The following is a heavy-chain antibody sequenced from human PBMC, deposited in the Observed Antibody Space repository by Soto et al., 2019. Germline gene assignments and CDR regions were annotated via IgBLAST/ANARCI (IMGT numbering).Heavy chain of an antibody. CDR1: GGSISSYY. CDR3: ARGTFGVVKD. D-gene: IGHD3-3*01. CDR2: MYYSGST. Sequence: QVQLQESGPGLVKPSETLSLTCTVSGGSISSYYWSWIRQPPGKGLEWIGYMYYSGSTNYNPSLKSRVTISIDTSRNQFPLKLSSVTAADTAVYYCARGTFGVVKDWGQGPLVTVSS. V-gene: IGHV4-59*01. J-gene: IGHJ4*02.